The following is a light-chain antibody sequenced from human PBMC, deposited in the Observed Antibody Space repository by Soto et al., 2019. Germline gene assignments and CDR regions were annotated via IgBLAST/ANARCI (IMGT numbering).Light chain of an antibody. J-gene: IGKJ4*01. V-gene: IGKV3-20*01. CDR1: QSIGKSY. Sequence: ETVLTQSPGTVSLSPGESATLSCRASQSIGKSYLAWFQHKPGQAPRLLIYGASTRATGIPDRFRGSGSGTDFTLTVSRVESEDFAVYYCQQYAESPLTFGGGTKVEIK. CDR3: QQYAESPLT. CDR2: GAS.